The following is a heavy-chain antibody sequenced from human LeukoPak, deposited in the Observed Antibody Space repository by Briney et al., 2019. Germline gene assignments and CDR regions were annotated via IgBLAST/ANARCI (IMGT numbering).Heavy chain of an antibody. CDR3: ARQARITMIVVVIHDAFDI. Sequence: PSETLSLTCAVYGGSFSGYYWSWIRRPPGKGLEWIGEINHSGSTNYNPSLKSRVTISVDTSKNQFSLKLSSVTAADTAVYYCARQARITMIVVVIHDAFDIWGQGTMVTVSS. V-gene: IGHV4-34*01. J-gene: IGHJ3*02. D-gene: IGHD3-22*01. CDR2: INHSGST. CDR1: GGSFSGYY.